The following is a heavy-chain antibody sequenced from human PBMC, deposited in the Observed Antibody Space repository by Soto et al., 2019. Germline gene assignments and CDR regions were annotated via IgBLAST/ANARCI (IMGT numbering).Heavy chain of an antibody. CDR1: VDIVSSNSAA. Sequence: PSQTLSLTCAISVDIVSSNSAAWNCIRQSPSRGLEWLGRTYYRSKWYNDYAVSVKSRITINPDTSKNQFSLQLNSVTPEDTAVYYCARGESSSSRYYYYYYGMDVWGQGTTVTVSS. D-gene: IGHD6-6*01. CDR3: ARGESSSSRYYYYYYGMDV. J-gene: IGHJ6*02. V-gene: IGHV6-1*01. CDR2: TYYRSKWYN.